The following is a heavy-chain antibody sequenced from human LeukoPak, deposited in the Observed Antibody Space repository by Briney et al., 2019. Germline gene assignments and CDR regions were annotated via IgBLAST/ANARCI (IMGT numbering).Heavy chain of an antibody. D-gene: IGHD5-18*01. CDR3: ARGRWRGYPDY. CDR2: IYYSGST. CDR1: GGSISSGDYY. V-gene: IGHV4-30-4*01. Sequence: SQTLTLTCTVSGGSISSGDYYWSWIRQPPGKGLEWIGYIYYSGSTYYNPSLRSRVTISVDTSKNQFSLKLSSVTAADTAVYYCARGRWRGYPDYWGQGTLVTVSS. J-gene: IGHJ4*02.